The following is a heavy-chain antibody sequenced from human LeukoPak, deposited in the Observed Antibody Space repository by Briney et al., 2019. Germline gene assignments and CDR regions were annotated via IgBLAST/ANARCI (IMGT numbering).Heavy chain of an antibody. CDR3: AKNGDRGAYCSGGSCYPYFYYYMDV. D-gene: IGHD2-15*01. V-gene: IGHV3-30*18. J-gene: IGHJ6*03. Sequence: GRSLRLSCATSGFTFSSYGMHWVRQVPGKGLEWVTVISHDAKSTYHVDSVKGRFTISRDNSKNTLYLQMNSLRAEDTAIYYCAKNGDRGAYCSGGSCYPYFYYYMDVWGKGTTGNISS. CDR1: GFTFSSYG. CDR2: ISHDAKST.